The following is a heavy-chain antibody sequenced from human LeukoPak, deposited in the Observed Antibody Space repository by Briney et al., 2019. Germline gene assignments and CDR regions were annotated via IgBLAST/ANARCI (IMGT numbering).Heavy chain of an antibody. CDR2: IIPIFGTA. D-gene: IGHD3-10*01. CDR3: ASQFAMVRGVIAY. CDR1: GGTFSSYA. V-gene: IGHV1-69*13. Sequence: SVKVSCKASGGTFSSYAISWVRQAPGQGLEWMGGIIPIFGTANYAQKFQGRVTITADESTSTVYMELSSLRSEDTAVYYCASQFAMVRGVIAYWGQGTLVTVSS. J-gene: IGHJ4*02.